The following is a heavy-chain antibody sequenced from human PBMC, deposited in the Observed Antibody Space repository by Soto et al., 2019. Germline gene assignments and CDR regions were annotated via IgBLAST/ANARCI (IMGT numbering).Heavy chain of an antibody. V-gene: IGHV2-5*02. J-gene: IGHJ4*02. CDR1: GFSLSTSGVD. D-gene: IGHD6-6*01. CDR2: IYWVDDK. Sequence: QITLKESGPTLVKPTQTLTLTCTFSGFSLSTSGVDVGWIRQPPGKALEWLALIYWVDDKRYKPSLKSRLTITKGTSRNQVVLTMTNMDPLDTATYYCAHRRPYSNSPEYFFDYWGQGTLVTVSS. CDR3: AHRRPYSNSPEYFFDY.